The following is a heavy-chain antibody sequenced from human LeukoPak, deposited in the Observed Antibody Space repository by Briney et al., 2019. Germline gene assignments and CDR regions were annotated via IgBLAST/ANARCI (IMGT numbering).Heavy chain of an antibody. CDR1: RYTLTELS. Sequence: ASVNDSCMVSRYTLTELSMHWVRQAPGKGREWMGGFDPEDGETIYAQKFQGRVTMTEDTSTDTAYMELSRLRSEDTAVYYCATVRQWLRFDYWGQGTLVTVSS. J-gene: IGHJ4*02. CDR2: FDPEDGET. CDR3: ATVRQWLRFDY. V-gene: IGHV1-24*01. D-gene: IGHD6-19*01.